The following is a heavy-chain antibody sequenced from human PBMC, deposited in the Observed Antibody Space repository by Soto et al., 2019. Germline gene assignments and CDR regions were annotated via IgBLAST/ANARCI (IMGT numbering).Heavy chain of an antibody. Sequence: QVQLVESGGGVVQPGRSLRLSCAASGFTFSSYGMHWVRQAPGKGLEWVAVISYDGSNKYYADSVKGRFTISRDNSKNTLYLQMNSLRAGDTAVYYCAKDYYDSSGYFYGMDVWGQGTTVTVSS. CDR2: ISYDGSNK. CDR3: AKDYYDSSGYFYGMDV. D-gene: IGHD3-22*01. J-gene: IGHJ6*02. V-gene: IGHV3-30*18. CDR1: GFTFSSYG.